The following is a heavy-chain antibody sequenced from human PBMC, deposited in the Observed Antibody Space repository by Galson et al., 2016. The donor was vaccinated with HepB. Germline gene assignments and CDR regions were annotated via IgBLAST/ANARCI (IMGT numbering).Heavy chain of an antibody. J-gene: IGHJ4*02. CDR2: YDPEEAET. CDR3: ATRPHYSESGGYRFFDH. V-gene: IGHV1-24*01. Sequence: SVKVSCKVSGSTLTEISIQWVRQVPGKGPEWMGGYDPEEAETIYAQKFQGRVTVTEDSSTDTAYMELRSLRSEDTAVYYCATRPHYSESGGYRFFDHWGQGTLVTVSS. CDR1: GSTLTEIS. D-gene: IGHD3-22*01.